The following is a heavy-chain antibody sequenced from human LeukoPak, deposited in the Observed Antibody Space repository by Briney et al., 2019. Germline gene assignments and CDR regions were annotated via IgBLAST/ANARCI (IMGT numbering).Heavy chain of an antibody. CDR1: GGSFSGYY. CDR2: INHSGST. V-gene: IGHV4-34*01. D-gene: IGHD3-10*01. Sequence: TSETLSLTCAVYGGSFSGYYWSWIRQPPGKGLEWIGEINHSGSTNYNPSLKSRVTISVDTSKNQFYLKLSSVTAADTAVYYCASRARYYGSGSYYNYYYYMDVWGKGTTVTVSS. CDR3: ASRARYYGSGSYYNYYYYMDV. J-gene: IGHJ6*03.